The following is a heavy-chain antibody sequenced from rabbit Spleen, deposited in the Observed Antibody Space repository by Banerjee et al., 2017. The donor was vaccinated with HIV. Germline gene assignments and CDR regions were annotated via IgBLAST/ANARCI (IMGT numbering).Heavy chain of an antibody. CDR1: GVSFSASSY. CDR3: ARDTSSSFSSYGMDL. Sequence: QSLEESGGDLVKPGASLTLTCTASGVSFSASSYMCWVRQAPGKGLEWIACIESGSSGFTYFATWAKGRFTCSKTSSTTVTLQMTSLTAADTATYFCARDTSSSFSSYGMDLWGQGTLVTVS. CDR2: IESGSSGFT. D-gene: IGHD1-1*01. J-gene: IGHJ6*01. V-gene: IGHV1S40*01.